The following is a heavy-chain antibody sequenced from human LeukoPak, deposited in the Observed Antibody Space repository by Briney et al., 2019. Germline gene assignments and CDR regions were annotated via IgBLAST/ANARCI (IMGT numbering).Heavy chain of an antibody. CDR2: IYYNGST. CDR1: GGSISSSSYY. J-gene: IGHJ5*02. Sequence: SETLSLTCTVSGGSISSSSYYWGWIRQPPGKGLEWIGSIYYNGSTYYNPSLKSRVTISLDTSKSQFSLKLTSVTAADTAVYYCARAPIPYDRSRTDYRFDPWGQGTLVTVAS. D-gene: IGHD3-16*01. V-gene: IGHV4-39*07. CDR3: ARAPIPYDRSRTDYRFDP.